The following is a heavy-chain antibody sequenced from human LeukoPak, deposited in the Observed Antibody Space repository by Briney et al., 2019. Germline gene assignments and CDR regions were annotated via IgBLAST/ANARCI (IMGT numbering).Heavy chain of an antibody. D-gene: IGHD3-9*01. CDR3: ARERDEGYLDWPRFDY. CDR1: GGSISSGSYY. Sequence: PSQTLSLTCTVSGGSISSGSYYWSWIRQPAGKGLEWIGRIYTSGSTNYNPSLKSRVTISVDTSKNQFSLKLSSVTAADTAVYYCARERDEGYLDWPRFDYWGQGTLVTVSS. V-gene: IGHV4-61*02. J-gene: IGHJ4*02. CDR2: IYTSGST.